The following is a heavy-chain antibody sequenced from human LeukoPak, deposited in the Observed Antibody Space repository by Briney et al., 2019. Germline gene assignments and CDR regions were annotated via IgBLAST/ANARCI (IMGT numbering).Heavy chain of an antibody. CDR1: GYTFTSYA. V-gene: IGHV1-18*01. D-gene: IGHD6-19*01. Sequence: ASVKVSCKASGYTFTSYAISWVRQAPGQGLEWMGWISPYNGNTKYAQKLQGRVTMTTDTSTSTAYMELRSLRSDDTAVYFCAREGAPSSGWYYFDYWGQGSLVTVS. J-gene: IGHJ4*02. CDR3: AREGAPSSGWYYFDY. CDR2: ISPYNGNT.